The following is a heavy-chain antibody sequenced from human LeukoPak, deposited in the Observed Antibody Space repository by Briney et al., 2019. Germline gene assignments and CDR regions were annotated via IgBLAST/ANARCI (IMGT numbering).Heavy chain of an antibody. Sequence: GGSLRLSCAASGFTFSSHSMNWDRQAPGKGLEWVSYISSSSSTIYYADSVKGRFTISRDNAKNSLYLQMNSLRDEDTAVYYCARDQRDLDYYDSSGPNDYWGQGTLVTVSS. CDR3: ARDQRDLDYYDSSGPNDY. CDR2: ISSSSSTI. CDR1: GFTFSSHS. D-gene: IGHD3-22*01. V-gene: IGHV3-48*02. J-gene: IGHJ4*02.